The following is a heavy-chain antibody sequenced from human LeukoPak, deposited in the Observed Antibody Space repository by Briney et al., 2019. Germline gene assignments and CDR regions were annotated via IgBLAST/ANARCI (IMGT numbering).Heavy chain of an antibody. CDR3: ARREIVSLGHPYYYDSSDGY. J-gene: IGHJ4*02. CDR2: IYYSGST. D-gene: IGHD3-22*01. CDR1: GGSINSYY. Sequence: PSETLSLTCTVSGGSINSYYWSWIRQPPGKGLEWIGYIYYSGSTNYNPSLKSRVTISVDTSKNQFSLKLSSVTAADTAVYYCARREIVSLGHPYYYDSSDGYWGQGTLVTVSS. V-gene: IGHV4-59*08.